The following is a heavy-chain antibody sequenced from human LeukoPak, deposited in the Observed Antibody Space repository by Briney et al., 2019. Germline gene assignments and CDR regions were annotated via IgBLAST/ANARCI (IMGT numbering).Heavy chain of an antibody. D-gene: IGHD2-15*01. J-gene: IGHJ1*01. V-gene: IGHV3-74*01. CDR1: GFTFSSYW. CDR3: ARPDGGGYSSGFY. CDR2: INSDGSST. Sequence: GGSLRLSCAASGFTFSSYWMHWVRQVPGKGLVWVSRINSDGSSTSYADSVKGRFTISRDNAKNTLYLQTNSLRAEDTAVYYCARPDGGGYSSGFYWGQGTLVTVSS.